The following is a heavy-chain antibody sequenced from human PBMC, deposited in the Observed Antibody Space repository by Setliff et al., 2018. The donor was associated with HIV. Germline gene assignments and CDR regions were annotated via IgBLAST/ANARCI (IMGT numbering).Heavy chain of an antibody. CDR3: AKDGISGGAYPPYYFDY. CDR2: ISGSGGST. D-gene: IGHD2-15*01. V-gene: IGHV3-23*01. CDR1: GFTFNTYA. Sequence: GGSLRLSCAASGFTFNTYAMSWVRQAPGKGLEWVSVISGSGGSTFYEDSVKGRFTISRDNSKNTLYLLMNGLRVEDTAVYYCAKDGISGGAYPPYYFDYWGHGTLVTVSS. J-gene: IGHJ4*01.